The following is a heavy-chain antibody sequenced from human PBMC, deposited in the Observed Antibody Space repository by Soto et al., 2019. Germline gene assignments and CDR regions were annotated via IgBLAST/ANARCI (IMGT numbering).Heavy chain of an antibody. Sequence: QVQLVQSGAEVKKPGASVKVSCKASGYTFTSYGISWVRQAPGQGLEWMGWISAYNGNTNYAQKLQGRVTMTTDTSTSTAYMELRSLRSDDTAVYYCGRYCSGGSCYGWCDPWGQGTLVTVSS. CDR2: ISAYNGNT. CDR1: GYTFTSYG. V-gene: IGHV1-18*01. CDR3: GRYCSGGSCYGWCDP. D-gene: IGHD2-15*01. J-gene: IGHJ5*02.